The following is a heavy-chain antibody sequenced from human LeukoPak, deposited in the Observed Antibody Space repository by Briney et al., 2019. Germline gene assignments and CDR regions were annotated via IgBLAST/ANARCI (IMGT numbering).Heavy chain of an antibody. V-gene: IGHV4-30-2*01. Sequence: PSGTLSLACAVSGGSISSGGYSWSWIRQPPGKGLEWIGYIYHSGSTYYNPSLKSRVTISVDRSKNQFSLKLSSVTAADTAVYYCARASNWNYGYYYGMDVWGQGTTVTVSS. CDR3: ARASNWNYGYYYGMDV. CDR1: GGSISSGGYS. CDR2: IYHSGST. D-gene: IGHD1-7*01. J-gene: IGHJ6*02.